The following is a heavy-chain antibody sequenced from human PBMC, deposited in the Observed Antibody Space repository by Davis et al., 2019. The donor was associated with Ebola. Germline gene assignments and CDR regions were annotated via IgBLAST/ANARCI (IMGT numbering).Heavy chain of an antibody. Sequence: GESLKISCGASVFTFSYYWMHWVRLRPGKGLEWVSHITDYGRSTKYAEPVKGRFTISRDNAKDTLYLQMNNLRAEDTAVYYCARENYHGMDLWGQGTTVTVSS. J-gene: IGHJ6*02. CDR3: ARENYHGMDL. CDR2: ITDYGRST. CDR1: VFTFSYYW. V-gene: IGHV3-74*01.